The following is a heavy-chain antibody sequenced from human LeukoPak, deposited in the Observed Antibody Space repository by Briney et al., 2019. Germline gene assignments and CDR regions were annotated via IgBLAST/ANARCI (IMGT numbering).Heavy chain of an antibody. CDR1: GGSISGYY. Sequence: PSETLSLTCTVSGGSISGYYWGWIRQPAGKGLEWIGRIYTSGSTDYNPSLKSRVTVSLDTSNNQFSLKLRSVTAADTAVYYCARSGGHWFDPWGQGTLVTVSS. V-gene: IGHV4-4*07. D-gene: IGHD3-10*01. J-gene: IGHJ5*02. CDR2: IYTSGST. CDR3: ARSGGHWFDP.